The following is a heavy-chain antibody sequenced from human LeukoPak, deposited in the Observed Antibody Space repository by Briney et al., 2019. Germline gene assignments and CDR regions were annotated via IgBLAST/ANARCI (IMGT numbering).Heavy chain of an antibody. V-gene: IGHV3-23*01. Sequence: GGSLRLSCAASGFTFSSYAMSWVRQAPGKGLEWVSAISGSGGSTYYADSVKGRFTISRDNSKNTLYLQMNSLRAEDTAVYYCAGYSCSWYYSYFDYWGQGTLVTVSS. J-gene: IGHJ4*02. D-gene: IGHD6-13*01. CDR2: ISGSGGST. CDR1: GFTFSSYA. CDR3: AGYSCSWYYSYFDY.